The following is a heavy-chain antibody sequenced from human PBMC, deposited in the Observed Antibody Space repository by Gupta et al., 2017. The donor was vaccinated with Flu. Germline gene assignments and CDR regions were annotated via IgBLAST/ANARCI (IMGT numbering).Heavy chain of an antibody. Sequence: QVQLVQSGAEVKKPGASVRVSCKASGYTFTSYAMNWVRQAPGQRLEWMGWINAGNGDTKYSQHFLGRVTITRDIFVSTAYMELGGLRSEDTAVYFCATHVPTPIGSGNFWGQGTLVTVSS. CDR3: ATHVPTPIGSGNF. CDR1: GYTFTSYA. CDR2: INAGNGDT. J-gene: IGHJ4*02. V-gene: IGHV1-3*01. D-gene: IGHD1-26*01.